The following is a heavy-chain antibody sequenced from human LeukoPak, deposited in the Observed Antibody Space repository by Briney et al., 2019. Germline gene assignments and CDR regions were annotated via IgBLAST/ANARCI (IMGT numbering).Heavy chain of an antibody. J-gene: IGHJ4*02. D-gene: IGHD6-19*01. CDR1: GFIFSNYS. Sequence: GGTLRLTCATPGFIFSNYSIAWDWKAPGKGLEWVSSISGDGGSTFYADCVRGRFTISRDNTRKSLSLQMSSLRSEDTALYYCARESETSGWYDYWGQGTLVTVSS. V-gene: IGHV3-43*02. CDR2: ISGDGGST. CDR3: ARESETSGWYDY.